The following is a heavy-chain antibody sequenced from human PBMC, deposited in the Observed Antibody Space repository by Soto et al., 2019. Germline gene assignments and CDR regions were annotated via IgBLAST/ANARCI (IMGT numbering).Heavy chain of an antibody. V-gene: IGHV6-1*01. CDR3: ARVLNPFRLETGSEDTFDF. J-gene: IGHJ6*02. Sequence: PSQTLSLTCAISGDSVSSKSAAWNWIRQSPSRGLEWLGRTYYRSKWYNDYAVSVKSRITINPDTSKNQFSLQLNSVTPEDTAVYFFARVLNPFRLETGSEDTFDFWGQGATMTVS. CDR1: GDSVSSKSAA. CDR2: TYYRSKWYN. D-gene: IGHD5-12*01.